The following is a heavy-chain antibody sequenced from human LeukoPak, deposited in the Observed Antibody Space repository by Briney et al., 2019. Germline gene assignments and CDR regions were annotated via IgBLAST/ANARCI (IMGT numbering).Heavy chain of an antibody. D-gene: IGHD2-21*02. J-gene: IGHJ3*02. V-gene: IGHV5-51*01. Sequence: MSGESLKISCKGSGYSFTSYWIGWVRQMPGKGLEWMGIIYPGDSDTRYRPAFQGQVTISADKSISTAYLQWSSLKASDTAMYYCARRCGGDCFDAFDIWGQGTMVIVSS. CDR1: GYSFTSYW. CDR2: IYPGDSDT. CDR3: ARRCGGDCFDAFDI.